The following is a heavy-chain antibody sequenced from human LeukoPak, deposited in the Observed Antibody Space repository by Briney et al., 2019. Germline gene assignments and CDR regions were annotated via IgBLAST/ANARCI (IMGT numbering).Heavy chain of an antibody. J-gene: IGHJ1*01. D-gene: IGHD6-13*01. Sequence: RPSETLSLTCAVYGGSFSGYYWSWIRQPPGKGLEWIGEINHSGSTNYNPSLKSRVTISVDTSKNQFSLKLSSVTAADTAVYYCARHYGSWDTQFLFQHWGQGTLVTVSS. CDR2: INHSGST. CDR3: ARHYGSWDTQFLFQH. V-gene: IGHV4-34*01. CDR1: GGSFSGYY.